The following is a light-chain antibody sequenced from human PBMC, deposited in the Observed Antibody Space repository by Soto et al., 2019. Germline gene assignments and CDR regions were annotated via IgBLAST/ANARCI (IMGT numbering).Light chain of an antibody. CDR2: KVS. CDR1: QSLVNSDGNTY. Sequence: EVVMTQSPLSLPVTLGQPASISCRSSQSLVNSDGNTYLNWFQQRPGQSPRRLIYKVSNRDSGVPARFSGIGSGTDFTLKIRRVEAEDVGVYYCMQGTHWPRTFGQGTKVEIK. CDR3: MQGTHWPRT. J-gene: IGKJ1*01. V-gene: IGKV2-30*01.